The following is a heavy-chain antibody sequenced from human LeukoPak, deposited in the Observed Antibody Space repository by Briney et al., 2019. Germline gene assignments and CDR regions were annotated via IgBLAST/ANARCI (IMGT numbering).Heavy chain of an antibody. Sequence: GGSLRLSCAASGFTFSSYWMNWVRQAPGKGLEWVANINQEGSKKYYVDSVKGRFTISRDNARNSLYLQMNSLRAEDTAVYYCARAMDVWGQGTTVTVSS. J-gene: IGHJ6*02. V-gene: IGHV3-7*03. CDR1: GFTFSSYW. CDR3: ARAMDV. CDR2: INQEGSKK.